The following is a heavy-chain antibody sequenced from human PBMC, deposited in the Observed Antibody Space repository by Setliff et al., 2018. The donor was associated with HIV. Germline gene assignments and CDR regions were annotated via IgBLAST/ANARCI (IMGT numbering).Heavy chain of an antibody. D-gene: IGHD3-3*01. V-gene: IGHV4-34*01. CDR1: GESFSGFH. Sequence: PSETLSLTCAIYGESFSGFHWTWIRHSPGKGLEWIGEINHSRGSNHNPSLKSRVTILADTSKNQFSLKLSSVTAADTAVYYCARGQGDHFGVVTLIDHWGQGTLVTVSS. CDR3: ARGQGDHFGVVTLIDH. J-gene: IGHJ4*02. CDR2: INHSRGS.